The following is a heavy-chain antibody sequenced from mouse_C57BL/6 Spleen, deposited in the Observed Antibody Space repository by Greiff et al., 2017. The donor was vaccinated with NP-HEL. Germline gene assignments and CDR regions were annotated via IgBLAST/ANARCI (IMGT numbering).Heavy chain of an antibody. D-gene: IGHD1-1*01. J-gene: IGHJ2*01. CDR2: IKPGSGST. V-gene: IGHV1-55*01. CDR3: ARALYGSHDD. Sequence: VQLQQPGAELVQPGASVKMSCKASGYTFTSYWITWVKQRPGQGLEWIGDIKPGSGSTTYHEKFQSKATLTVATSSSTTYVQLSSLTSEDSAVYYCARALYGSHDDWGQGTTLTGSS. CDR1: GYTFTSYW.